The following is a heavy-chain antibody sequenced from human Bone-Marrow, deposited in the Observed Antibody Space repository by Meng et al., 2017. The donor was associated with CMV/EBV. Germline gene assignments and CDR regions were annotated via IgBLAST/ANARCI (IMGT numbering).Heavy chain of an antibody. CDR2: IAYDGSNK. V-gene: IGHV3-30*19. D-gene: IGHD5-12*01. CDR3: ARDLDSYEYYYYYGMDV. Sequence: GESLKISCAASGFTFSSYGRHWVRQAPGKGLEWVAVIAYDGSNKYYADSVKGRFTISRDNSKNTLYLQMNSVRAEDTAVYYCARDLDSYEYYYYYGMDVWGPGPTVTGSS. J-gene: IGHJ6*01. CDR1: GFTFSSYG.